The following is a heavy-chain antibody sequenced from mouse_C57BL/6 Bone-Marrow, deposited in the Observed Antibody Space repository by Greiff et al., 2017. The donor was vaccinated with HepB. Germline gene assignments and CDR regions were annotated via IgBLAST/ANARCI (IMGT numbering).Heavy chain of an antibody. CDR2: IRLKSDNYAT. J-gene: IGHJ3*01. V-gene: IGHV6-3*01. CDR1: GFTFSNYW. CDR3: TGGTYDYDDGAWFAY. Sequence: EVQLQQSGGGLVQPGGSMKLSCVASGFTFSNYWMNWVRQSPEKGLEWVAQIRLKSDNYATHYAESVKGRFTISRDDSKSSVYLQMNNLRAEDTGIYYCTGGTYDYDDGAWFAYWGQGTLVTVSA. D-gene: IGHD2-4*01.